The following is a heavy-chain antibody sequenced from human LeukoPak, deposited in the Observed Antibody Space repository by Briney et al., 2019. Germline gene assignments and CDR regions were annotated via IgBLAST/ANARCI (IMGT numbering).Heavy chain of an antibody. CDR3: AKDVYDSSAYYSDTVFDY. D-gene: IGHD3-22*01. V-gene: IGHV3-21*04. Sequence: GGSLRLSCTASGFTFSSYTMNWLRQAPGKGLEWVSSISSSSSFIYYADSVKGRFTISRDNSKNTLDLQMNNLRVEDTAVYYCAKDVYDSSAYYSDTVFDYWGQGTLVTVSS. CDR2: ISSSSSFI. CDR1: GFTFSSYT. J-gene: IGHJ4*02.